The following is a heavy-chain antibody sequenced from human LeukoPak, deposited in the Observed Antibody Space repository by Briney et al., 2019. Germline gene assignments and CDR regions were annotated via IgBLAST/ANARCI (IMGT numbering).Heavy chain of an antibody. Sequence: GGSLRLSCAASGFTFSSYWMSWVRQAPGKGLEWMANIKQDGSEKYYVDSVKGRFTISRDNAKNSLYLQMNSLRAEDTAVYYCAREGDYYDSSGYQLFFDYWGQGTLVTVSS. CDR3: AREGDYYDSSGYQLFFDY. CDR2: IKQDGSEK. CDR1: GFTFSSYW. D-gene: IGHD3-22*01. J-gene: IGHJ4*02. V-gene: IGHV3-7*01.